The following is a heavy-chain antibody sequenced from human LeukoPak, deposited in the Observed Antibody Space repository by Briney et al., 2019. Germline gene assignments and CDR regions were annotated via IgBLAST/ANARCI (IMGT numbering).Heavy chain of an antibody. V-gene: IGHV1-2*02. D-gene: IGHD2-2*02. CDR2: INPNSGGT. CDR3: ARGLDIVVVPAAIGVRGWFDP. Sequence: ASVKVSCKASGYTFTGYYMHWVRQAPGQGLEWMGWINPNSGGTNYAQKFQGRVTITADESTSTAYMELSSLRSEDTAVYYCARGLDIVVVPAAIGVRGWFDPWGQGTLVTVSS. J-gene: IGHJ5*02. CDR1: GYTFTGYY.